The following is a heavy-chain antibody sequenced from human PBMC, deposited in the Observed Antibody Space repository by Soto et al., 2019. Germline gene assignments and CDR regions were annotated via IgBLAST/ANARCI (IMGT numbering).Heavy chain of an antibody. CDR3: ARDSNGSGSLFDY. D-gene: IGHD3-10*01. Sequence: GASVKVSCKASGYTFTSYAMHWVRQAPGQRLEWMGWINAGNGNTKYSQKFQGRVTITRDTSASTAYMELSSLRSEDTAVYYCARDSNGSGSLFDYWGQGTLVTVSS. CDR1: GYTFTSYA. J-gene: IGHJ4*02. CDR2: INAGNGNT. V-gene: IGHV1-3*01.